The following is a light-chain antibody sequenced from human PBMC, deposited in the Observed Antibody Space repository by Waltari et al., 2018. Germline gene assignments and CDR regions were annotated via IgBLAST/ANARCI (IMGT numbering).Light chain of an antibody. CDR2: DVN. CDR1: SGDLGAPDF. CDR3: SSPSTNNIVV. V-gene: IGLV2-14*01. J-gene: IGLJ2*01. Sequence: QSALTPPAPVSASPGPSITTSCTGTSGDLGAPDFVSWYQHHPGRAPKVLIFDVNHRPSGISDRFSGSKSGNTASLTISGLQTEDDADYFCSSPSTNNIVVFGGGTKVTVL.